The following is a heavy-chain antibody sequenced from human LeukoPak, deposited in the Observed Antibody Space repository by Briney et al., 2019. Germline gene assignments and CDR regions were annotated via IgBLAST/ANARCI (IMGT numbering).Heavy chain of an antibody. CDR3: ASRGYGSRSYYGSDY. CDR2: IIPTFGTA. V-gene: IGHV1-69*13. J-gene: IGHJ4*02. Sequence: SVKVSCKASGGTLSSFTISWVRQAPGQGLEWMGGIIPTFGTANYAQKFQGRVTITADESTSTAYMELSSLRSEDTAVYYCASRGYGSRSYYGSDYWGQGTLVTVSS. D-gene: IGHD3-10*01. CDR1: GGTLSSFT.